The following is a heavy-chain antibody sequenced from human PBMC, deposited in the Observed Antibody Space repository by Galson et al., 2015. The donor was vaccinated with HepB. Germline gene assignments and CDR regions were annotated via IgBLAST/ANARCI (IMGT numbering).Heavy chain of an antibody. CDR1: GGSISSSTYY. J-gene: IGHJ5*02. V-gene: IGHV4-39*01. CDR2: IYYTGST. Sequence: LSLTCTVSGGSISSSTYYWVWIRQPPGKGLEWIGNIYYTGSTYYNPTLKSRLTMSVDTSKNQFSLKLTSVTASDTAVYYCARRGTGSGSGGNWFDPWGQGTLVTFSS. D-gene: IGHD3-10*01. CDR3: ARRGTGSGSGGNWFDP.